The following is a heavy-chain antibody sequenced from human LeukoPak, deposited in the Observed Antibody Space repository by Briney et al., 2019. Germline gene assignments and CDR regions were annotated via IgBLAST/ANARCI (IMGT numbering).Heavy chain of an antibody. J-gene: IGHJ4*02. CDR3: ARAGWLAPVFDY. CDR2: TDSGGST. CDR1: GFTVSGKY. Sequence: GGSLRLSCAASGFTVSGKYMSWVRQAPGKRLEWVSVTDSGGSTYYADSVKGRFTISRDNSKNTLYLQMNSLRAEDTAVYYCARAGWLAPVFDYWGQGTLVTVSS. D-gene: IGHD6-19*01. V-gene: IGHV3-53*01.